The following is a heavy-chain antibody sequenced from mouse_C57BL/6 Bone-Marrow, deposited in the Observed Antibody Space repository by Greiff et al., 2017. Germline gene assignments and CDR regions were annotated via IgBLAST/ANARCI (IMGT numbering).Heavy chain of an antibody. J-gene: IGHJ2*01. V-gene: IGHV5-17*01. CDR3: ARSTGFDY. Sequence: DVHLVEPGAGLVKPGGSLKLSCAASGFTFSDYGMHWVRQAPEKGLEWVAYISSGSSTIYYADTVKGRFTISRDNDKNTLFLQMTSLGSEDTAMYYCARSTGFDYWGQGTTLTVSS. D-gene: IGHD4-1*02. CDR1: GFTFSDYG. CDR2: ISSGSSTI.